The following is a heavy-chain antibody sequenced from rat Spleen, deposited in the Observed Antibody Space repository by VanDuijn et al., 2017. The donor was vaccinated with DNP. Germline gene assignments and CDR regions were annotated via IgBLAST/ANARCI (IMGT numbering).Heavy chain of an antibody. J-gene: IGHJ2*01. CDR1: GLTFSNYG. V-gene: IGHV5-29*01. CDR3: ARHGPSRKNLDY. Sequence: EVQLVESGGGLVQPGRSLKLSCEASGLTFSNYGMAWIRQAPGKGLEWVASITNTGSSTYHRDSVKGRFTISRDNAKSTLYLQMDSLRSEDTAIYHWARHGPSRKNLDYWGQGVMVTVSS. D-gene: IGHD3-1*01. CDR2: ITNTGSST.